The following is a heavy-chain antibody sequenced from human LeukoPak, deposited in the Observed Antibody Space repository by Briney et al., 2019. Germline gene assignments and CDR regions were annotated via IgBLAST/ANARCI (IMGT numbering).Heavy chain of an antibody. CDR2: FSGGGGTT. Sequence: QPGGSLRLSCAASGFTCSSYAMNWVRQAPGRGLEWVSGFSGGGGTTYYADSVKGRFTISRDNSKNTLYLQMNSLRAEDTAVYYCANGNRCTSPNCLGYYYFYMDVWGKGTTVTVSS. CDR1: GFTCSSYA. V-gene: IGHV3-23*01. J-gene: IGHJ6*03. CDR3: ANGNRCTSPNCLGYYYFYMDV. D-gene: IGHD2-8*01.